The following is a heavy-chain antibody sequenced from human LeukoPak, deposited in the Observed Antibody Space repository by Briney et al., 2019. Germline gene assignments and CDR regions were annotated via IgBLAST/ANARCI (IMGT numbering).Heavy chain of an antibody. CDR1: GFTFSSYG. CDR3: AKLGYCSGGSCSQNDAFDI. Sequence: GGSLRLSCAASGFTFSSYGMHWVRQAPGRGLEWVAVISYDGSNKYYADSVKGRFTIPRDNSKNTLYLQMNSLRAEDTAVYYCAKLGYCSGGSCSQNDAFDIWGQGTMVTVSS. D-gene: IGHD2-15*01. J-gene: IGHJ3*02. V-gene: IGHV3-30*18. CDR2: ISYDGSNK.